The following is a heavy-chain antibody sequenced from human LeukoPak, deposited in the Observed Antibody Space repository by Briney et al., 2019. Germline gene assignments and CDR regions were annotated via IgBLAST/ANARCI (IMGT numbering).Heavy chain of an antibody. CDR2: INSSSSTK. J-gene: IGHJ6*04. CDR3: ARSRYYYGSGSDYYYGMDV. Sequence: GGSLRLSCAASGFTFSSYSMNWVRQAPGKGLEWVSAINSSSSTKYYPNVVKGRFTISRDNAKTSLYLQTNSLRAEDTAVYYCARSRYYYGSGSDYYYGMDVWGKGTTVTVSS. V-gene: IGHV3-21*01. D-gene: IGHD3-10*01. CDR1: GFTFSSYS.